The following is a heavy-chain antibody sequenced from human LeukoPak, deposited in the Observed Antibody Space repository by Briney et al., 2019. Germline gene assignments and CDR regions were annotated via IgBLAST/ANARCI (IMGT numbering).Heavy chain of an antibody. CDR2: INHSGST. CDR1: GGSFSGYY. J-gene: IGHJ5*02. D-gene: IGHD3-22*01. Sequence: SETLSLTCAVYGGSFSGYYWSWIRQPPGKGLEWIGEINHSGSTNYNPSLKSRVTISVDTSKNQFSLKLSSVTAADTAVYYCAVGSDYYDSSRRWFDPWGQGTLVTVST. CDR3: AVGSDYYDSSRRWFDP. V-gene: IGHV4-34*01.